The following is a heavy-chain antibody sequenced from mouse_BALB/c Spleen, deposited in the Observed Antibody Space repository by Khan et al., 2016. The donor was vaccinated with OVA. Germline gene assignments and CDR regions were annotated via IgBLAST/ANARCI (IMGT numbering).Heavy chain of an antibody. Sequence: VQLQESGPGLVAPSQSLSITCTVSGFSLSDYGVSWIRQPPGKGLEWLRVIWGGGSTYYNSALKSRLSISKDNSKSQVFLKMNSLQTDDTAIYYCAKGLWSYYFALDYWGQGTSVTVSS. CDR1: GFSLSDYG. V-gene: IGHV2-6-5*01. J-gene: IGHJ4*01. CDR2: IWGGGST. D-gene: IGHD1-1*02. CDR3: AKGLWSYYFALDY.